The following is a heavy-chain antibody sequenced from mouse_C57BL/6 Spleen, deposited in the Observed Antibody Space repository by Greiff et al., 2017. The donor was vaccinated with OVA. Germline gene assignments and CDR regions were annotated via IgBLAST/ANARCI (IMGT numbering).Heavy chain of an antibody. CDR1: GFSFNTYA. CDR3: VRHFYYDDDEGVFAC. V-gene: IGHV10-1*01. CDR2: IRSKSNNYAT. Sequence: EVKLMESGGGLVQPKGSLKLSCAASGFSFNTYAMNWVRQAPGKGLEWVARIRSKSNNYATYYADSVKDRFTISRDDSESMLYLQMNNLKTEDTAMYYCVRHFYYDDDEGVFACWGQGTLVTVSA. J-gene: IGHJ3*01. D-gene: IGHD2-4*01.